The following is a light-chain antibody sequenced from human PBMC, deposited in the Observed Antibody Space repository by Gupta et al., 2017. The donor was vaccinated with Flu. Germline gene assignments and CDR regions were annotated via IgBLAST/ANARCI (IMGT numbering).Light chain of an antibody. CDR3: QQSYIRPLT. V-gene: IGKV1-39*01. CDR1: QDISSY. CDR2: AAS. Sequence: GDRVTITCRASQDISSYLNWYQQKPMKAPKLLIYAASSLQSGVPSRFSGSGSGTDFTLTISSLQPEDFATYYCQQSYIRPLTFGGGTKVEIK. J-gene: IGKJ4*01.